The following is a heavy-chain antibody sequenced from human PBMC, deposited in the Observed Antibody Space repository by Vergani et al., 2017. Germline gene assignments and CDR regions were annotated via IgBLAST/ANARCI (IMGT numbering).Heavy chain of an antibody. D-gene: IGHD6-19*01. V-gene: IGHV3-49*04. J-gene: IGHJ4*02. CDR1: GGSFSGYY. Sequence: VQLQQWGAGLLKPSETLSLTCAVYGGSFSGYYWSWVRQAPGKGLEWVGFIRSKAYGGTTEYAASVKGRFTISRDDSKSIAYLQMNSLKTEDTAVYYCTRDRSGWSEGNLDYWGQGTLVTVSS. CDR2: IRSKAYGGTT. CDR3: TRDRSGWSEGNLDY.